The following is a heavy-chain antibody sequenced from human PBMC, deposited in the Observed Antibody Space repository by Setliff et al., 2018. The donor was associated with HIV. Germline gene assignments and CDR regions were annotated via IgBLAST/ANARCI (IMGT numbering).Heavy chain of an antibody. V-gene: IGHV1-3*01. Sequence: ASVKVSCKASGYTFTTYSLHWVRQAPGQSLEWMGWINVGNGDTKYSQDLQGRIAITRDTSANTAYMELSHLRSDDTAVYFCARGALLAVFDFDHWGHGTLVTVSS. CDR1: GYTFTTYS. J-gene: IGHJ4*01. D-gene: IGHD3-10*01. CDR2: INVGNGDT. CDR3: ARGALLAVFDFDH.